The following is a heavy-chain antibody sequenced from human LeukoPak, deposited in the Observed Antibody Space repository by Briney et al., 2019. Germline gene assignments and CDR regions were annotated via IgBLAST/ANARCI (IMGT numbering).Heavy chain of an antibody. V-gene: IGHV1-46*01. Sequence: ASVKVSCKASGYTFTTHYMHWVRQAPGQGLEWMGIINPSGGTTNYAQKFQGRVTLTRDTSPTTLYMELSSLRSEDTAVYYCARGRPGSGWSFDYWGQGTLVTVSS. J-gene: IGHJ4*02. D-gene: IGHD6-19*01. CDR2: INPSGGTT. CDR3: ARGRPGSGWSFDY. CDR1: GYTFTTHY.